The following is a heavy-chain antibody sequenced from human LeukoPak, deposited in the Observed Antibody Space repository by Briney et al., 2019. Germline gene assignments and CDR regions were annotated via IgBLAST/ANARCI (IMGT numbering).Heavy chain of an antibody. CDR3: ARGSSGYEVDY. D-gene: IGHD5-12*01. Sequence: PSQTLSLTCTVSGGSISSGGYYWSWIRQPPGKGLEWIGYIYHSGSTYYNPSLKSRVTISVDRSKNQFSLKLSSVTAADTAVYYCARGSSGYEVDYWGQGTLATVSS. J-gene: IGHJ4*02. CDR2: IYHSGST. CDR1: GGSISSGGYY. V-gene: IGHV4-30-2*01.